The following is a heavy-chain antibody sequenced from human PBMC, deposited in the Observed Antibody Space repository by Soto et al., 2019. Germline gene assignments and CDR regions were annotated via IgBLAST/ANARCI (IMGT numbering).Heavy chain of an antibody. CDR1: GYSFTSYW. V-gene: IGHV5-51*01. CDR2: IYPGDSDT. CDR3: ARLSVGATRGSYYYYGMDV. Sequence: GESLKISCKGSGYSFTSYWIGWVRQMPGKGLEWMGIIYPGDSDTRYSPSFQGQVTISADKSISTAYLQRSSLKASDTAMYYCARLSVGATRGSYYYYGMDVCGQGTTGTVSS. J-gene: IGHJ6*02. D-gene: IGHD1-26*01.